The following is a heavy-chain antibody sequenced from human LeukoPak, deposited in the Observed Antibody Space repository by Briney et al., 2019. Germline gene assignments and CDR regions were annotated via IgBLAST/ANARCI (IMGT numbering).Heavy chain of an antibody. CDR3: ARYHDVGPRSTNYFDP. Sequence: SETLSLICGVSGGAISPYNWSWMRRRAGKGLEWIGRIYRSGTADYNPSLESRVTISVDRSKNQLSLKLTSVTAADTAVYYCARYHDVGPRSTNYFDPWGQGTLVTVSS. J-gene: IGHJ5*02. CDR2: IYRSGTA. V-gene: IGHV4-59*10. CDR1: GGAISPYN. D-gene: IGHD1-26*01.